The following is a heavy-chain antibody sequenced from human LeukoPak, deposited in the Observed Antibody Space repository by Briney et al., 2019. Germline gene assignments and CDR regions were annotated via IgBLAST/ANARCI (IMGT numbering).Heavy chain of an antibody. CDR3: ARHHPVAATGFLFDY. D-gene: IGHD6-13*01. CDR1: GFTSSSYW. V-gene: IGHV3-74*01. CDR2: INSDGGST. Sequence: GGSLRLSCAASGFTSSSYWMHWVRQPPGKGLVWVSRINSDGGSTTYADSVKGRFTISRDNARNTLYLQMNSLRAEDTAVYYCARHHPVAATGFLFDYWGQGTLVTVSS. J-gene: IGHJ4*02.